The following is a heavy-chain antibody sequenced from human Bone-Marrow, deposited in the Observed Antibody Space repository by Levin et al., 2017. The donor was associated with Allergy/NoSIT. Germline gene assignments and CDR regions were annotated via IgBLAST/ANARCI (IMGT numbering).Heavy chain of an antibody. D-gene: IGHD2-15*01. CDR2: ISSSSDDT. Sequence: GESLKISCSASGFTFRDHYMSWVRQAPGKGLEWVSCISSSSDDTDYADSVKGRITISRDNAKNSLYLQVNGLRAEDTAVYYCAREGVISGGGGAAKDAFDLWGQGTMVTVSS. CDR3: AREGVISGGGGAAKDAFDL. CDR1: GFTFRDHY. J-gene: IGHJ3*01. V-gene: IGHV3-11*05.